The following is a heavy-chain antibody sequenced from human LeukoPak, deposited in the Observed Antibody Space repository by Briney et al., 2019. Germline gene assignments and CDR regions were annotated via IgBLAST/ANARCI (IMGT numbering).Heavy chain of an antibody. CDR3: ARVVVPDYFDSSGYLIGGRVASFDI. J-gene: IGHJ3*02. D-gene: IGHD3-22*01. Sequence: SSETLSLTCTVSGGSISSSSYYWGWIRQPPGKGLEWIGSIYYSGSTYYNPSLKSRVTISVDTSKNQFSLKLSSVTAADTAVYYCARVVVPDYFDSSGYLIGGRVASFDIWGQGTMVTVSS. CDR1: GGSISSSSYY. V-gene: IGHV4-39*07. CDR2: IYYSGST.